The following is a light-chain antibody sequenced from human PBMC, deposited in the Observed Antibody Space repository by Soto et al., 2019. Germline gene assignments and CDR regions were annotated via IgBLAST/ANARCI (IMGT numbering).Light chain of an antibody. V-gene: IGKV3D-15*01. J-gene: IGKJ4*01. CDR2: GAS. CDR3: QQYDDWLRLT. CDR1: QSVNIY. Sequence: EIVLTQSPDTLSLSPGEIATLSCRASQSVNIYLAWYQQKPGQAPRLLIFGASSRATGIPARFSGSGSGTEFNLTISSLQSEDFAVYFCQQYDDWLRLTFGGGTKVDIK.